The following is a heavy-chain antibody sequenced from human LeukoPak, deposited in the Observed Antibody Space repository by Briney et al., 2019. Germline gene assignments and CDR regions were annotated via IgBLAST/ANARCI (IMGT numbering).Heavy chain of an antibody. D-gene: IGHD3-22*01. CDR3: ARDTDYYDSSGYGY. J-gene: IGHJ4*02. CDR1: GYTFTSYA. Sequence: ASVKVSCKASGYTFTSYAMNWVRQAPGQGLEWMGWINTNTGSPTYAQGFTGRFVFSLDTSVSTAYLQISSLKAEDTAVYYCARDTDYYDSSGYGYWGQGTLVTVPS. V-gene: IGHV7-4-1*02. CDR2: INTNTGSP.